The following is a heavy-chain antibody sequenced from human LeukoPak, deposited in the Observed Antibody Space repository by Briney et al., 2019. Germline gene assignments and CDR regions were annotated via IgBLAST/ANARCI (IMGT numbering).Heavy chain of an antibody. CDR1: GFTFSSYA. J-gene: IGHJ4*02. CDR3: ARGGITIFGVVINPFDY. D-gene: IGHD3-3*01. V-gene: IGHV3-30-3*01. Sequence: PGGSLRLSCAASGFTFSSYAMHWVRQAPGKGLEWVAVISYDGSNKYYADSVKGRFTISRDNSKNSLYLQMNSLRAEDTAVYYCARGGITIFGVVINPFDYWGQGTLVTVSS. CDR2: ISYDGSNK.